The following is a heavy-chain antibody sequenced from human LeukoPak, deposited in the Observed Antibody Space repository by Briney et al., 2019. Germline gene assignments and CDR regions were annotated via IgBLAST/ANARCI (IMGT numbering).Heavy chain of an antibody. CDR3: ARGYCSGGSCFFDY. Sequence: GGSLRLSCAASGFTFSSYWMSWVRQAPGKGLEWVANIKQDGSEKYYVDSVKGRFTISRDNAKNSLYLQMNSVRAEDTAVYYCARGYCSGGSCFFDYWGQGTLVTVSS. J-gene: IGHJ4*02. CDR2: IKQDGSEK. D-gene: IGHD2-15*01. V-gene: IGHV3-7*01. CDR1: GFTFSSYW.